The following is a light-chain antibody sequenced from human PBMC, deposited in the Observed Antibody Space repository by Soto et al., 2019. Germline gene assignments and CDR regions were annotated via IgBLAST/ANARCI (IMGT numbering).Light chain of an antibody. J-gene: IGKJ5*01. Sequence: EVVMTQSPATLSVSPGERVTLSCRSSQSVAGNLAWLQQNPGQRPSLLIYGASTGATGIPARFGGGGWETDFILTVRSLRSEVSAVCYCQQYNYCPITFGQGTRLEIK. CDR1: QSVAGN. CDR2: GAS. CDR3: QQYNYCPIT. V-gene: IGKV3-15*01.